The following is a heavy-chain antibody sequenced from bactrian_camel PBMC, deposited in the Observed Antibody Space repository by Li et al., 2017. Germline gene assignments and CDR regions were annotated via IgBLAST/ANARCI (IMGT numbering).Heavy chain of an antibody. J-gene: IGHJ6*01. D-gene: IGHD6*01. CDR3: AADDSRWNCLTHRDFGF. V-gene: IGHV3S28*01. CDR2: IHTGGAMD. CDR1: GLRFSDYV. Sequence: QLVASGGGLVQPGGSLRLSCVSSGLRFSDYVLSWVRQTPGKGLEWVSSIHTGGAMDDYADSVKGRFAISRYNATLYLQMNSLKPEDTAMYYCAADDSRWNCLTHRDFGFWGQGTQVTVS.